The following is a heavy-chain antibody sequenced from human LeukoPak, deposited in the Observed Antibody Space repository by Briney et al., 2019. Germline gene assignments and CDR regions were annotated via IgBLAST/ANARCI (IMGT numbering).Heavy chain of an antibody. Sequence: SETLSLTCAVYGGSFSGYYWSWIRQPPGKGLEWIGEINHSGSTNYNPSLKSRVTISVDTSKNQFSLKLSSVTAADTAVYYCAREESQQLAPFDYWGQGTLVTVSS. CDR2: INHSGST. CDR1: GGSFSGYY. V-gene: IGHV4-34*01. D-gene: IGHD6-13*01. CDR3: AREESQQLAPFDY. J-gene: IGHJ4*02.